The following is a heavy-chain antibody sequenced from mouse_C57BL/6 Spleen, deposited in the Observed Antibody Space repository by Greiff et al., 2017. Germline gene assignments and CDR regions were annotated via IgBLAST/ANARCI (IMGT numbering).Heavy chain of an antibody. Sequence: EESGPGLVKPSQSLSLTCSVTGYSITSGYYWNWIRQFPGNKLEWMGYISYYGSNNYNPSLKNRISITRDTSKNQFFLKLNSVTTEDTATYYCAGRGTFDYWGQGTTLTVSA. CDR3: AGRGTFDY. CDR1: GYSITSGYY. J-gene: IGHJ2*01. D-gene: IGHD3-3*01. V-gene: IGHV3-6*01. CDR2: ISYYGSN.